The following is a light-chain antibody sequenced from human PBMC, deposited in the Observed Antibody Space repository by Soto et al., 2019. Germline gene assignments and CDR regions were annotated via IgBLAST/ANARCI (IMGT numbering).Light chain of an antibody. CDR1: RSDVGRYNL. CDR3: CSHARSYV. V-gene: IGLV2-23*02. Sequence: QSVLTQPASVSGSPGQSITISCSGTRSDVGRYNLVSWYQQLPGKAPKLMIYEVSKRPSGVSDRFSGSKSGNTASLTISGLQTEDEADYYCCSHARSYVFGSGTKVTVL. J-gene: IGLJ1*01. CDR2: EVS.